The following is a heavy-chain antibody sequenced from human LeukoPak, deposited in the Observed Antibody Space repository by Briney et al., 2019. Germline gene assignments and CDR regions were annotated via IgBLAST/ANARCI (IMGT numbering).Heavy chain of an antibody. J-gene: IGHJ6*02. Sequence: GGSLRLSCAASGFTFSSYSMNWVRQAPGKGLEWVSSISSSSSYIYYADSVKGRFTISRDNAKNSLYLQMNSLRAEDTAVYYCARDLRYDFWRRLLFSGMDVWGQGTTVTVSS. CDR2: ISSSSSYI. CDR1: GFTFSSYS. CDR3: ARDLRYDFWRRLLFSGMDV. D-gene: IGHD3-3*01. V-gene: IGHV3-21*01.